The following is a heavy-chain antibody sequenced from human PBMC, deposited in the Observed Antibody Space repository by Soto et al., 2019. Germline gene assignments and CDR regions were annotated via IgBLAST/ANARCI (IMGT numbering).Heavy chain of an antibody. V-gene: IGHV3-23*01. CDR3: ARTYVPGIAGFDP. CDR1: GFTFSSYA. J-gene: IGHJ5*02. Sequence: GGSLRLSCAASGFTFSSYAMGWVRQGPGKGLEWVAVVSIGGSTHYADSVRGRFTISRDNAKNTLYLQMNSLRVEDTAVYYCARTYVPGIAGFDPRGQGTLVTVSS. CDR2: VSIGGST. D-gene: IGHD1-1*01.